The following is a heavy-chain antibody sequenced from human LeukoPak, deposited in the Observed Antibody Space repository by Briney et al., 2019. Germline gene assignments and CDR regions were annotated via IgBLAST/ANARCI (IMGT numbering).Heavy chain of an antibody. CDR3: ARSDYGGNWFDP. Sequence: PSETLSLTCAVYGGSFSRYYWSWIRQPPGKGLEWIGEINHSGSTNYNPSLKSRVTISVDTSKNQFSLKLSSVTAADTAVYYCARSDYGGNWFDPWGQGTLVTVSS. CDR1: GGSFSRYY. V-gene: IGHV4-34*01. CDR2: INHSGST. J-gene: IGHJ5*02. D-gene: IGHD4-23*01.